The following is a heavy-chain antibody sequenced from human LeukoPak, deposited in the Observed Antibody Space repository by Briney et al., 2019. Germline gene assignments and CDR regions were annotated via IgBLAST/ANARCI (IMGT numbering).Heavy chain of an antibody. CDR2: ISGSGGST. CDR3: AKGLTYYYDSNGYHYFDY. CDR1: GFTFSSYA. J-gene: IGHJ4*02. D-gene: IGHD3-22*01. V-gene: IGHV3-23*01. Sequence: GGSLRLSCAASGFTFSSYAMSWVRQAPGKGLEWVSAISGSGGSTYYADSVKGRFTISRDNSKNTLYLQMNSLRAEDTAVYYCAKGLTYYYDSNGYHYFDYWGQGTLVTVSS.